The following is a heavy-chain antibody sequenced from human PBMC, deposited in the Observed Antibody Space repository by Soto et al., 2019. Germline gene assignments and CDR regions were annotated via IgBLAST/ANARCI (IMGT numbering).Heavy chain of an antibody. J-gene: IGHJ6*02. CDR1: GDTFKNCV. V-gene: IGHV1-69*05. D-gene: IGHD3-10*01. Sequence: SVKVSCKASGDTFKNCVISWVRQAPGQGLEWMGGIIPLFGTTDFAQRFQGRLTITTDESTTTACMELSRLRSEDTATYYCAAELGFGKLSVVWGQGTTVTVSS. CDR2: IIPLFGTT. CDR3: AAELGFGKLSVV.